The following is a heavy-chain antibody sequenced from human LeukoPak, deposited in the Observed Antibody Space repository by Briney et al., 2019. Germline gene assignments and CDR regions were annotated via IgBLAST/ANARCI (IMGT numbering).Heavy chain of an antibody. CDR2: INPNSGGT. Sequence: ASVKVSCKASGYTFTGYYMHWVRQAPGQGLEWMGWINPNSGGTNYAQKFQGRVTMTRDTSISTAYMELSRLRSDDTAVYYCARGYDFWSGYYMVYWGQGTLVTVSS. CDR1: GYTFTGYY. J-gene: IGHJ4*02. D-gene: IGHD3-3*01. CDR3: ARGYDFWSGYYMVY. V-gene: IGHV1-2*02.